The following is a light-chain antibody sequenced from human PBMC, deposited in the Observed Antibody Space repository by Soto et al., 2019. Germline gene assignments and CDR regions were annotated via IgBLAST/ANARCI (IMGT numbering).Light chain of an antibody. Sequence: EIVLTQPPGPLSVSPGDRVTLSCRASQTVNNNYLAWYQQKPGQAPRLLIYGASTPATGTPARFSGSGSGKHFPLTVSRLEPEDFAVYYCQQYGGSAPWTFGPGTKVDMK. CDR2: GAS. CDR1: QTVNNNY. V-gene: IGKV3-20*01. J-gene: IGKJ1*01. CDR3: QQYGGSAPWT.